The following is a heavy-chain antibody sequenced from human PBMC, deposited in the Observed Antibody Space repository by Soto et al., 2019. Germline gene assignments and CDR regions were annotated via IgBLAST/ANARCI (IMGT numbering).Heavy chain of an antibody. Sequence: EVQLVESGGGLVQPGGSLKLSCAASGFTFSGSAMHWVRQASGKGLEWVGRIRSKANSYATAYAASVKGRFTISRDDSKNTAYLQMNSLKTEDTAVYYCTRSGGIRFNYDILTGYYGYWGQGTLVTVSS. J-gene: IGHJ4*02. V-gene: IGHV3-73*01. D-gene: IGHD3-9*01. CDR3: TRSGGIRFNYDILTGYYGY. CDR2: IRSKANSYAT. CDR1: GFTFSGSA.